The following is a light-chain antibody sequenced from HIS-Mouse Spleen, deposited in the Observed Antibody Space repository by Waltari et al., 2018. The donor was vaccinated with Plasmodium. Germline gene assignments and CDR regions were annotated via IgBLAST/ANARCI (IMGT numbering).Light chain of an antibody. CDR3: QAWDSSTVV. CDR2: QVS. J-gene: IGLJ2*01. V-gene: IGLV3-1*01. Sequence: SYELTQPPSVSVSPGQTASITCSGDKLGDKYARWYQQKPGQSPVLVIYQVSKRPSGFPELFSGSNSGNTATLTISGTQAMDEADYYCQAWDSSTVVFGGGTKLTVL. CDR1: KLGDKY.